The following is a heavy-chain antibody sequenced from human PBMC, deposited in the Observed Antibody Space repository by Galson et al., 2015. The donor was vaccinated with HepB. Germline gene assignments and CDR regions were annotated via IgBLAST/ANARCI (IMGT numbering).Heavy chain of an antibody. J-gene: IGHJ2*01. CDR1: GFTFSNYA. D-gene: IGHD3-10*01. Sequence: SLRLSCAASGFTFSNYAMNWVRQAPGKGLEWVSVIIGSGGRTNYADSVKGRFTISRDNSKNTLYLQMNSLRAEDTAVYYCAKGFGSGSYWYFDLWGRGTLVTASS. CDR3: AKGFGSGSYWYFDL. CDR2: IIGSGGRT. V-gene: IGHV3-23*01.